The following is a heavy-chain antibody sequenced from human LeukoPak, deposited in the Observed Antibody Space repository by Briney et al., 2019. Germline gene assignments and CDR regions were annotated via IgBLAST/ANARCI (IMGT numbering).Heavy chain of an antibody. D-gene: IGHD2-21*01. J-gene: IGHJ4*02. CDR3: AKDFRIGYSAHFDY. Sequence: GGSLRLSCVGSGFTFRSHAMSWVRQAPEKGLEFVSGIYENGGTTYYADSVKGRFSISRDNSKNTLYLQMDSLRGEDRAVYYCAKDFRIGYSAHFDYWGQGALVTVSS. V-gene: IGHV3-23*01. CDR2: IYENGGTT. CDR1: GFTFRSHA.